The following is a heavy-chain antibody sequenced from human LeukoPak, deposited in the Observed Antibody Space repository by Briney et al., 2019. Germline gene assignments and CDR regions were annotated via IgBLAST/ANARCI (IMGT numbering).Heavy chain of an antibody. D-gene: IGHD6-19*01. J-gene: IGHJ4*02. CDR1: GFAFSSYG. V-gene: IGHV3-23*01. CDR2: LTTSGGTT. CDR3: ATHDYSSAWYFDY. Sequence: GGSLRLSCAASGFAFSSYGMSCVRQAPGKELEGVSALTTSGGTTYYADSVKGRFTISRHNPKNTLYLQMNSLRAEDTALYYCATHDYSSAWYFDYWGQGTLVTVSS.